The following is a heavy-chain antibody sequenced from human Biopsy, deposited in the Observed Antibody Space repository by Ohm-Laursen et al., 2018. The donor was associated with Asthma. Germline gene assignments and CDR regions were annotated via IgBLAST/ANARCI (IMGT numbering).Heavy chain of an antibody. V-gene: IGHV4-31*03. D-gene: IGHD2-15*01. CDR3: ARGRGYCRDGNCYNYYFEN. Sequence: SQTLSLTCTVSGSSISSGGYYWSWIRHHPGSGLVWIGYIDYSGTTYYNPSLKSRVSLSPDTSKNQFSLRLSSLTAADTAVYYCARGRGYCRDGNCYNYYFENWGQGTLVTVSS. CDR2: IDYSGTT. CDR1: GSSISSGGYY. J-gene: IGHJ4*02.